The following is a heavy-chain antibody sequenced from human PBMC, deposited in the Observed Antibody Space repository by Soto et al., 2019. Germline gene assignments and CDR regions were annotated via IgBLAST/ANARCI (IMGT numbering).Heavy chain of an antibody. J-gene: IGHJ6*02. CDR1: GFTFSLYT. V-gene: IGHV3-21*06. Sequence: EVQLVESGGGLVKPGGSLRLSCAASGFTFSLYTMTWVRQAPGKGLEWVSSISSAVSDIYYADSVKGRFTISRDNAKNSVYLQLNSLRAEDTAVYYCVTLCGGSCYFDVDVWGQGTTVTVSS. CDR2: ISSAVSDI. D-gene: IGHD2-15*01. CDR3: VTLCGGSCYFDVDV.